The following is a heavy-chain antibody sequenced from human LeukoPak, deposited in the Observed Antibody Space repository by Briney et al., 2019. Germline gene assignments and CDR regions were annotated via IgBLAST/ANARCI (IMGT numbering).Heavy chain of an antibody. Sequence: PGGSLRLSCAASGFTFSRYSMNWVRQAPGKGLEWVSYISTSSDYIYYADSVKGRFTISRDNAKNSLYLLMNSLRAEDTAVYYCAKDRWRQLAEIHFDYWGQGTLVTVSS. CDR1: GFTFSRYS. V-gene: IGHV3-21*04. J-gene: IGHJ4*02. CDR3: AKDRWRQLAEIHFDY. D-gene: IGHD6-13*01. CDR2: ISTSSDYI.